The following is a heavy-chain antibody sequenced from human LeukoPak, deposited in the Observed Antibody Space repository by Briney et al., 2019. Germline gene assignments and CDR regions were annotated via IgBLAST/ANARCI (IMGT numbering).Heavy chain of an antibody. V-gene: IGHV1-8*01. Sequence: ASVKVSCKASGYTFTSYDINWVRQATGQGLEWMGWMNPNCGNTGYAQMFQGRVTMTRNTSISTAYMELSSLRSEDTAVYYCARAFMVRGVIIRLGGYYFDYWGQGTLVTVSS. D-gene: IGHD3-10*01. CDR2: MNPNCGNT. J-gene: IGHJ4*02. CDR1: GYTFTSYD. CDR3: ARAFMVRGVIIRLGGYYFDY.